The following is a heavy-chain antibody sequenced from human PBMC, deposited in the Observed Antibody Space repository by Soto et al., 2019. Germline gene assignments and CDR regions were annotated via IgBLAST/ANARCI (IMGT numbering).Heavy chain of an antibody. CDR1: GFTVSNNY. Sequence: VQLVESGGGLIQPGGSLRLSCAVSGFTVSNNYMSWVRQAPGKGLEGVSVIYSGGYTAYGDSVKGRFTISRDNSKPHLFSPKNSRGPHDPAGFFVAAHPGGGGYWGQGTLVTVSS. J-gene: IGHJ4*02. CDR2: IYSGGYT. CDR3: AAHPGGGGY. V-gene: IGHV3-53*01. D-gene: IGHD3-10*01.